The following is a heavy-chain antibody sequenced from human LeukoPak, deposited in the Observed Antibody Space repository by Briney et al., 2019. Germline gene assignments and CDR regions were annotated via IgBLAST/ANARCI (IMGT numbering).Heavy chain of an antibody. Sequence: PGGSLRLSCAASGFTFSDYYMSWIRQAPGKGLEWVSYISSSGSTIYYADSVKGRFTTSRDNAKNSLYLQMNSLRAEDTAVYYCARASSPTYYYDSSGSYNFQHWGQGTLVTVSS. V-gene: IGHV3-11*01. CDR3: ARASSPTYYYDSSGSYNFQH. D-gene: IGHD3-22*01. CDR1: GFTFSDYY. J-gene: IGHJ1*01. CDR2: ISSSGSTI.